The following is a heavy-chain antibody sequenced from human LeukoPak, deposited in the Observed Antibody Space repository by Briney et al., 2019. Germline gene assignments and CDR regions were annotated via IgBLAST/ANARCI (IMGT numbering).Heavy chain of an antibody. D-gene: IGHD2/OR15-2a*01. V-gene: IGHV4-34*01. Sequence: PSETLSLTCTVSGGSISSYYWSWVRQPPGKGLEWIGEINHSGSTNYNPSLKSRVTISVDTSKNQFSLKLSSVTAADTAVYYCARGTLRQSLGYWGQGTLVTVSS. J-gene: IGHJ4*02. CDR3: ARGTLRQSLGY. CDR2: INHSGST. CDR1: GGSISSYY.